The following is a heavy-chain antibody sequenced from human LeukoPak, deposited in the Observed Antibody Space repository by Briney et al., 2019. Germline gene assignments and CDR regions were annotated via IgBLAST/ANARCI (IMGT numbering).Heavy chain of an antibody. V-gene: IGHV4-59*01. CDR3: ARDWDYSSGWDFD. D-gene: IGHD6-19*01. CDR2: IYDSGTT. J-gene: IGHJ4*02. Sequence: SETLSLTCTVSSGSIGTNFWHWIRQSPGKGLEWMGYIYDSGTTAYNPSLKRRVTMSVDRSTNQFSLKLTSVTAADTAVYYCARDWDYSSGWDFDWGQGTLVTVSS. CDR1: SGSIGTNF.